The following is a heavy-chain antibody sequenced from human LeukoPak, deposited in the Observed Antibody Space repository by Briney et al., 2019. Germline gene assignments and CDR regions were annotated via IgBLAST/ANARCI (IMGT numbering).Heavy chain of an antibody. D-gene: IGHD4-23*01. CDR2: IYYSGST. CDR1: GGSISSGGYY. J-gene: IGHJ4*02. Sequence: SETLSLTCTVSGGSISSGGYYWSWIRQHPGKGLEWIGYIYYSGSTYYNPSLKSRVTISVDTSKNQFSLKLSSVTAADTAVYYCARGGAGYGGNPNFDYWGQGTLVTVSS. CDR3: ARGGAGYGGNPNFDY. V-gene: IGHV4-31*03.